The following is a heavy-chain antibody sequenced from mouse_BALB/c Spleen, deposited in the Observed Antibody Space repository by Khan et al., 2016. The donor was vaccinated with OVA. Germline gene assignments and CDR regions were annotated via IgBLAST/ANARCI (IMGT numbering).Heavy chain of an antibody. V-gene: IGHV2-6-1*01. J-gene: IGHJ4*01. CDR3: ARQPYYHYNVMDY. D-gene: IGHD2-10*01. CDR1: GFSLTNYG. CDR2: IWSDGST. Sequence: VQLVESGPGLVAPSQSLSITCTISGFSLTNYGVHWVRQPPGKGLEWLVVIWSDGSTTYNSDLKSRMTINKDNYKSHVFLKMNSLQTEATAMYFCARQPYYHYNVMDYWGQGTSVTVAS.